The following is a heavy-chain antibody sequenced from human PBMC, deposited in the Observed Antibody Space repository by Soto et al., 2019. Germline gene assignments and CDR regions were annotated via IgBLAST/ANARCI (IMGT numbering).Heavy chain of an antibody. V-gene: IGHV4-39*01. CDR2: IFYAGNT. CDR1: GGSISGSRAY. D-gene: IGHD6-13*01. Sequence: TSETLSVSCNVAGGSISGSRAYCAFFRQPPGKELEWIANIFYAGNTYYNPSLKSRVTVSVDTSKNQFSLKLDSVTAADTAVYYCARQAAAPGIDLWFDPWGQGTLVTVSS. CDR3: ARQAAAPGIDLWFDP. J-gene: IGHJ5*02.